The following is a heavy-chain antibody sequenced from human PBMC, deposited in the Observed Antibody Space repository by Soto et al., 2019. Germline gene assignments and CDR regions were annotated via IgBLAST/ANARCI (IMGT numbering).Heavy chain of an antibody. CDR2: INPSGGST. J-gene: IGHJ6*02. D-gene: IGHD3-22*01. CDR3: ARSLITMIVVVTGGMDV. Sequence: GASVKVSCKASGYTFTSYYMHWVRQAPGQGLEWMGIINPSGGSTSYAQKFQGRVTMTRDTSTSTVYMELSSLRSEDTAVYYCARSLITMIVVVTGGMDVWGQGTTVTV. CDR1: GYTFTSYY. V-gene: IGHV1-46*01.